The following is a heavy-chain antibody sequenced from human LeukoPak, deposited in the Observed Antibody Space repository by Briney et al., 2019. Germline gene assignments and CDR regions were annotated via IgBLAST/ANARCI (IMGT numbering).Heavy chain of an antibody. Sequence: PGGSLRLSCAASGFTFSSYAMSWVRQAPGKGLEWVSAISGSGGSTYYADSVKGRFTISRDNSKNTLYLQMNSLRAEDTAVYYCAKDKISVYSSSWNWFDPWGQGTLVTVSS. V-gene: IGHV3-23*01. J-gene: IGHJ5*02. CDR3: AKDKISVYSSSWNWFDP. CDR1: GFTFSSYA. CDR2: ISGSGGST. D-gene: IGHD6-13*01.